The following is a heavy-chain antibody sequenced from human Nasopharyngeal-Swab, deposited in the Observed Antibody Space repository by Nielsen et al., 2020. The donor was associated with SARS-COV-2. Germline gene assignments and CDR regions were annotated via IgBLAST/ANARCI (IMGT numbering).Heavy chain of an antibody. CDR1: GFTFNNYN. CDR2: ISSSSSYI. V-gene: IGHV3-21*01. Sequence: GGSLRLSCAASGFTFNNYNFNWVRKAQGKGLEWVSSISSSSSYIYYADSVKGRFTISRDNAKNSLYLQMNSLRAEDTAVYYCARDGLDYDFWSAYFMDVWGQGTTVTVSS. D-gene: IGHD3-3*01. J-gene: IGHJ6*02. CDR3: ARDGLDYDFWSAYFMDV.